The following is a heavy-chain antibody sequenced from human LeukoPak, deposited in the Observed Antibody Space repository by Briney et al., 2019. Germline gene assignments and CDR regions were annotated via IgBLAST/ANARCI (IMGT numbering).Heavy chain of an antibody. D-gene: IGHD1-26*01. V-gene: IGHV3-73*01. CDR3: TRHGAATEAFDI. J-gene: IGHJ3*02. CDR2: IRSKTNNYAT. Sequence: GGSLRLSCAASGFTFSGSAMHWVRQASGKGLEWVGRIRSKTNNYATAYAASLKGRSTISRDDSKNTAYLQMNSLKTEDTAVYYCTRHGAATEAFDIWGQGTMVTVSS. CDR1: GFTFSGSA.